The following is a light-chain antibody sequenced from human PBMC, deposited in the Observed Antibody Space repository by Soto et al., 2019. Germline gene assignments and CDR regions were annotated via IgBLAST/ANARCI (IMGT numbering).Light chain of an antibody. Sequence: QSALTQPASVSGSPGQSITISCTGTSSDVGGYNYVSWYQQHPGKAPKLMIYDVSNRPSGVSNRFSGSKSGNTASLTISGLQAEDEADYYCSPYTSSSILYVFGTGTKLTVL. CDR2: DVS. CDR3: SPYTSSSILYV. J-gene: IGLJ1*01. V-gene: IGLV2-14*01. CDR1: SSDVGGYNY.